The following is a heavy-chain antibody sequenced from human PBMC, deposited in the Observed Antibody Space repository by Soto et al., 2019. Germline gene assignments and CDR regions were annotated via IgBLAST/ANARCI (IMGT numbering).Heavy chain of an antibody. CDR1: GYTFTGYY. D-gene: IGHD3-16*01. CDR3: PRPNNLIWGSYPDAFDI. Sequence: GASVKVSCKASGYTFTGYYMHWVRQAPGQGLEWMGWINPNSGGRNYAQKFQGWVTMTRDTSISTAYMELRRLRSDATDVYYCPRPNNLIWGSYPDAFDIWCQGIMVNFS. J-gene: IGHJ3*02. CDR2: INPNSGGR. V-gene: IGHV1-2*04.